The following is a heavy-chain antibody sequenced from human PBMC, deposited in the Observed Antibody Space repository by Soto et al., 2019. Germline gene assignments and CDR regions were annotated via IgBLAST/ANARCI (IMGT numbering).Heavy chain of an antibody. D-gene: IGHD1-1*01. CDR2: IYATGTT. J-gene: IGHJ5*02. CDR1: GASISVFY. Sequence: PSEALSLTCTVSGASISVFYWSWSRKSAGKGLEWIGRIYATGTTDYNPSLKSRVMMSVDTSKKQFSLKLRSVTAADTAVYYCVRDGTKTLRDWFDPWGQGISVTGS. V-gene: IGHV4-4*07. CDR3: VRDGTKTLRDWFDP.